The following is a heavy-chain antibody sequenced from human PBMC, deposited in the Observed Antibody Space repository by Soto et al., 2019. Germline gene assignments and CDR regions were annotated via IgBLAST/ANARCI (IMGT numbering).Heavy chain of an antibody. CDR3: ASTSYGYTFYDY. J-gene: IGHJ4*02. CDR2: IYYSGST. D-gene: IGHD5-18*01. CDR1: GGSISSGDYY. Sequence: QVQLQESGPGLVKPSQTLSLTCTVSGGSISSGDYYWSWIRQPPGKGLEWIGYIYYSGSTYYNPSLKSRVXXXVXXSKNQFSLKLSSVTAADTAVYDGASTSYGYTFYDYWGQGTLVTVSS. V-gene: IGHV4-30-4*01.